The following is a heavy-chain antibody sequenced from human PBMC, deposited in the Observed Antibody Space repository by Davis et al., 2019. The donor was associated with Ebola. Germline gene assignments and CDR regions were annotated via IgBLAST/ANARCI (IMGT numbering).Heavy chain of an antibody. V-gene: IGHV3-23*01. Sequence: GESLKISCAASGFTFSSYAMHWVRQAPGKGLEWVSGISGSGGSTYYADSVKGRFTISRDNSKNTLYLQMNSLRAEDTAVYYCAKARGPILEWLYDYWGQGTLVTVSS. CDR2: ISGSGGST. CDR1: GFTFSSYA. J-gene: IGHJ4*02. CDR3: AKARGPILEWLYDY. D-gene: IGHD3-3*01.